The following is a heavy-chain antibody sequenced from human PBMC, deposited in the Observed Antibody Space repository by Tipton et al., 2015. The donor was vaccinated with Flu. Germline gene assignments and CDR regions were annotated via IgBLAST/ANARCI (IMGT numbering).Heavy chain of an antibody. J-gene: IGHJ4*02. CDR3: ARDRWEYASGFDS. V-gene: IGHV4-38-2*02. CDR1: GDSIRSDYY. CDR2: ISHSGTT. D-gene: IGHD1-26*01. Sequence: TLSLTCTVSGDSIRSDYYWGWIRQPPGKGLEWIGSISHSGTTNYNPSLQSRVSISIDTSKNQFSLKVTSMTAADTAVYFCARDRWEYASGFDSWGQGTLVTVSP.